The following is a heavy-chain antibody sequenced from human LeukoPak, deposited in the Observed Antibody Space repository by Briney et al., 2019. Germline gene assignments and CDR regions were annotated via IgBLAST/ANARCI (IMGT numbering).Heavy chain of an antibody. CDR3: ARLDSTGYCYVDY. V-gene: IGHV4-39*01. CDR2: ISYTGST. J-gene: IGHJ4*02. CDR1: GGSLSISSYF. Sequence: SETLSLTCSVSGGSLSISSYFWGWIRQPPGKGLEWIGSISYTGSTFHNPSLKSRVTISVDTSKDQFSLKLSSVTAADTAVYYCARLDSTGYCYVDYWGQGTLVIVSS. D-gene: IGHD3-22*01.